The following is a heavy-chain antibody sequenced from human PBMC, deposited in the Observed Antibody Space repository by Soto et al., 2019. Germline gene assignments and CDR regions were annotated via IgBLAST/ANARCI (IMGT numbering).Heavy chain of an antibody. Sequence: GGSLRLSCAASGFTFSSYGMHWVRQAPGKGLEWVAVIWYDGSNKYYADSVKGRFTISRDNSKNTLYLQMNSLRAEDTAVYYCARPATRGYSYGYFGSWGQGTLVTVSS. V-gene: IGHV3-33*01. CDR2: IWYDGSNK. J-gene: IGHJ5*02. D-gene: IGHD5-18*01. CDR3: ARPATRGYSYGYFGS. CDR1: GFTFSSYG.